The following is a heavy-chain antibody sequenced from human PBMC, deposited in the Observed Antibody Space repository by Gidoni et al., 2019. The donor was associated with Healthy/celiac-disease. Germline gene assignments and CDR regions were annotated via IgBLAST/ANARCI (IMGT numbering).Heavy chain of an antibody. CDR3: AKDYGAGRYYYYYYMDV. CDR2: IRYDGSNK. J-gene: IGHJ6*03. V-gene: IGHV3-30*02. Sequence: QVQLVESGGGVVQPGGSLRLSCAASGFTFSSYGMHWVRQAPGKGLAWVAFIRYDGSNKYYADSVKGRFTISRDNSKNTLYLQMNSLRAEDTAVYYCAKDYGAGRYYYYYYMDVWGKGTTVTVSS. D-gene: IGHD3-10*01. CDR1: GFTFSSYG.